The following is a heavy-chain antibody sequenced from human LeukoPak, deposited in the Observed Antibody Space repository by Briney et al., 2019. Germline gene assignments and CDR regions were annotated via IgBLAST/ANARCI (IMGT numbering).Heavy chain of an antibody. J-gene: IGHJ6*02. V-gene: IGHV1-24*01. CDR2: FDPEDGET. CDR1: GYTLTELS. Sequence: ASVTVSCKVSGYTLTELSMHWVRQAPGKGPEWMGGFDPEDGETIYAQKFQGRVTMTEDTSTDTAYMELSSLRSEDTAVYYCATRIVGGTNYYYYGMDVWGQGTTVTVSS. D-gene: IGHD1-26*01. CDR3: ATRIVGGTNYYYYGMDV.